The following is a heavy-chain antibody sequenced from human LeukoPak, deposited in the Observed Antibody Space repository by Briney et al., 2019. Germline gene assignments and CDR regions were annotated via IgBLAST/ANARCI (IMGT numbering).Heavy chain of an antibody. Sequence: GGSLRLSCVASGFTFRGYAMSWGRQAPGRGVEWVSGISGSAGSTNYAESVKGRFTISRDTSTNTLYLQMDSLRADDTAVYYCAKGSIFGGPARLYYFDYWGQGTLVTGSS. V-gene: IGHV3-23*01. CDR1: GFTFRGYA. CDR3: AKGSIFGGPARLYYFDY. D-gene: IGHD3-3*01. J-gene: IGHJ4*02. CDR2: ISGSAGST.